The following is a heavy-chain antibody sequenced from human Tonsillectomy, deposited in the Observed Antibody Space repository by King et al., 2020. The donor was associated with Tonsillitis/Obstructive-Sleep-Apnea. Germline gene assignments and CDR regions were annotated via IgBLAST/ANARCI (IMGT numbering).Heavy chain of an antibody. CDR1: GASTRNNY. CDR2: IYYSGTN. D-gene: IGHD3-3*01. V-gene: IGHV4-59*01. CDR3: ARGYDCWMWGYFDY. J-gene: IGHJ4*02. Sequence: HVQLQDSGPGLEKPSEPLSLTCTVSGASTRNNYWSWIRKPPGKGLEWSGYIYYSGTNNYNPSLKSRVILSVDTSKNQFSLKLSTVTAADTAVYCCARGYDCWMWGYFDYWGQGTLATVSS.